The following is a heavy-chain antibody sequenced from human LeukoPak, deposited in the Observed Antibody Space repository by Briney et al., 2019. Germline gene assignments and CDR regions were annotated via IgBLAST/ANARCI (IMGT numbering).Heavy chain of an antibody. J-gene: IGHJ4*02. D-gene: IGHD5-12*01. CDR3: ARIGYSGYDYPVYYFDY. Sequence: SGTLSLTCAVSGGSISSSNWWSWVRQPPGKGLEWIGEIYHSGSTNYDPSLKSRVTISVDKSKNQFSLKLSSVTAADTAVYYCARIGYSGYDYPVYYFDYWGQGTLVTVSS. CDR2: IYHSGST. V-gene: IGHV4-4*02. CDR1: GGSISSSNW.